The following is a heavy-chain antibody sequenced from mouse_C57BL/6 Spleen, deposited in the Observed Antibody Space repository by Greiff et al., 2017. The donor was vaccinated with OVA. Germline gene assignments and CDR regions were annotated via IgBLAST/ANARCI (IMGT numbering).Heavy chain of an antibody. V-gene: IGHV1-4*01. CDR2: INPSSGYT. Sequence: VQVVESGAELARPGASVKMSCKASGYTFTSYTMHWVKQRPGQGLEWIGYINPSSGYTKYNQKFKDKATLTADKSSSTAYMQLSSLTSEDSAVYYCARERVTTDFDYWGQGTTLTVSS. D-gene: IGHD1-1*01. CDR1: GYTFTSYT. CDR3: ARERVTTDFDY. J-gene: IGHJ2*01.